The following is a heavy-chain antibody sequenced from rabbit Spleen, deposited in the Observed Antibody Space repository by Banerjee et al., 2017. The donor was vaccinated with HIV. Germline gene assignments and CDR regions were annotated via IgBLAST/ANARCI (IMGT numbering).Heavy chain of an antibody. V-gene: IGHV1S45*01. Sequence: QEQLVEYGGDLVKPGASLTLTCKASGFSFSSDYMCWVRQAPGKGLEWIGCIGTSSSGSTYYASWAKGRFTLSKTSSTTVTLQMTSLTAADTATYFCARDPVIAGSAYYDLWGPGTLVTVS. D-gene: IGHD8-1*01. CDR3: ARDPVIAGSAYYDL. J-gene: IGHJ6*01. CDR2: IGTSSSGST. CDR1: GFSFSSDY.